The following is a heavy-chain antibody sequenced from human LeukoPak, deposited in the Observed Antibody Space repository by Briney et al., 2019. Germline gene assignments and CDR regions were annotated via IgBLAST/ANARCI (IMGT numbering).Heavy chain of an antibody. D-gene: IGHD6-13*01. CDR3: GRVGGLAAAGNSLDY. J-gene: IGHJ4*02. Sequence: PSETLSLTCTVSGGSISSGAYCWSWIRQPPGKGLECVGFIYHSGSPYYNPSLKSRVTISIDRSNNQFSLILSSVTAADTAVYYCGRVGGLAAAGNSLDYWGQGTLVTVSS. CDR1: GGSISSGAYC. CDR2: IYHSGSP. V-gene: IGHV4-30-2*01.